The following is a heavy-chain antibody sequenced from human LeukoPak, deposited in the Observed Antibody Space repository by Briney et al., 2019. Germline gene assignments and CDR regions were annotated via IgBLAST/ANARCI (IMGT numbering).Heavy chain of an antibody. CDR2: IDPSDSYT. D-gene: IGHD3-16*01. Sequence: GESLRISCKASGYSFTTDWITWVRQMPGKGLDWMGRIDPSDSYTDYSPSFQGHVTISADKSIGTAYLQWSSLKASDTAIYYCARHLGDFWGQGTLVTVSS. CDR1: GYSFTTDW. CDR3: ARHLGDF. J-gene: IGHJ4*02. V-gene: IGHV5-10-1*01.